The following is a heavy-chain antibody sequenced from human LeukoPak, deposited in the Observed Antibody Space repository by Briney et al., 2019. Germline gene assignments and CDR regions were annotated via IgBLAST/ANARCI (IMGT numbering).Heavy chain of an antibody. CDR3: AGAGYSSGRAFDY. CDR1: GYTFTSYD. Sequence: ASVKVSCKASGYTFTSYDINWVRQATGQGLEWMGWMNPNSGNTGYAQKFQGRVTMTRNTSISTAFMELSSLRSEDTAVYYCAGAGYSSGRAFDYWGQGTLVTVSS. D-gene: IGHD6-19*01. V-gene: IGHV1-8*01. J-gene: IGHJ4*02. CDR2: MNPNSGNT.